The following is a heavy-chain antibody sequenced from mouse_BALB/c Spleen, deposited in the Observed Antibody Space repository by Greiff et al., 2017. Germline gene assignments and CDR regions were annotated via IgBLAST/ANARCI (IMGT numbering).Heavy chain of an antibody. J-gene: IGHJ4*01. CDR2: ISSGGSYT. D-gene: IGHD2-2*01. Sequence: EVMLVESGGGLVKPGGSLKLSCAASGFTFSSYTMSWVRQTPEKRLEWVATISSGGSYTYYPDSVKGRFTISRDNAKNTLYLQMSSLKSEDTAMYDCTRDGYDREYYAMDYWGQGTSVTVSS. V-gene: IGHV5-6-4*01. CDR1: GFTFSSYT. CDR3: TRDGYDREYYAMDY.